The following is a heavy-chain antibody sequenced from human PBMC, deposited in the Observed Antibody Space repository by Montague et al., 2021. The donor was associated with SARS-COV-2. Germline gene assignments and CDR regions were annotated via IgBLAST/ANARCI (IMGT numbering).Heavy chain of an antibody. V-gene: IGHV4-59*11. Sequence: SETLSLTCIVSGGSISGHYWSWVRQTPEKGLEWIGYIYYLGTTNYNPSLKTRVTFSVDTSKNQLSLMLTSVTAADTGAYYCARNGGAAVPGLLLGMDIWGQGTTVTVSS. CDR3: ARNGGAAVPGLLLGMDI. J-gene: IGHJ6*02. CDR1: GGSISGHY. D-gene: IGHD6-19*01. CDR2: IYYLGTT.